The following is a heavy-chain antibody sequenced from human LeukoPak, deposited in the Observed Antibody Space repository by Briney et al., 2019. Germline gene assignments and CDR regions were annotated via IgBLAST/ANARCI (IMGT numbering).Heavy chain of an antibody. J-gene: IGHJ3*02. CDR2: IYYSGST. Sequence: SETLSLTCTVSGGSISSYYWSWIRQPPGKGLEWIGYIYYSGSTNYNPSLKSRVTISVDTSKDQFSLKLSSVTAADTAVYYCASATQYYDFWSGYSRDAFDIWGQGTMVTVSS. CDR1: GGSISSYY. CDR3: ASATQYYDFWSGYSRDAFDI. V-gene: IGHV4-59*01. D-gene: IGHD3-3*01.